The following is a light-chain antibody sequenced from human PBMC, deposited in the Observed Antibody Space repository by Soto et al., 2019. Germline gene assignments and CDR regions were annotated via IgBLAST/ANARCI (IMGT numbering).Light chain of an antibody. Sequence: DIQMTQSPSSLSASLGDRVTVTCRASQSISTYLNWFQQRPGKAPKLLIYGAYTLQDGVPSRFSGSGSGTEFTLTISSLQPEDFATYYCQQSFGAPRTFGQGTKVDIK. CDR3: QQSFGAPRT. J-gene: IGKJ1*01. V-gene: IGKV1-39*01. CDR1: QSISTY. CDR2: GAY.